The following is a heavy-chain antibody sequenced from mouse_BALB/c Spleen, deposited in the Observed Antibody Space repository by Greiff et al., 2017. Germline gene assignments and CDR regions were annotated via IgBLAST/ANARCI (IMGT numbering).Heavy chain of an antibody. V-gene: IGHV2-9-2*01. J-gene: IGHJ3*01. CDR3: VRGSDGYYVAWFAY. D-gene: IGHD2-3*01. CDR1: GFSLTSYD. Sequence: QVQLKESGPGLVAPSQSLSITCTVSGFSLTSYDISWIRQPPGKGLEWLGVIWTGGGTNYNSAFMSRLSISKDNSKSQVFLKMNSLQTDDTAIYFCVRGSDGYYVAWFAYWGQGTLVTVSA. CDR2: IWTGGGT.